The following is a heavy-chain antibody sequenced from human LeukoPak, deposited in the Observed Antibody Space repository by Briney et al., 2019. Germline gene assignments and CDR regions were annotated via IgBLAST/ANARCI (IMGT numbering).Heavy chain of an antibody. D-gene: IGHD3-22*01. Sequence: SGTLSLTCAVSGGSITSSHWWSWVRQSPGKGLEWIGNTYHSDYINYNPSLKSRATISVDKSKNQFSLKLSSVTAADTAVYYCAREGTAYYYDSSGYYSHWFDPWGQGTLVTVSS. CDR3: AREGTAYYYDSSGYYSHWFDP. J-gene: IGHJ5*02. V-gene: IGHV4-4*02. CDR2: TYHSDYI. CDR1: GGSITSSHW.